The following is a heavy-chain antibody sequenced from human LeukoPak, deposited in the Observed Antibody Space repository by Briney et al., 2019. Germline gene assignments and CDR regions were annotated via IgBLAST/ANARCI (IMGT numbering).Heavy chain of an antibody. CDR1: GFTFSSYA. CDR3: AKGYSYGSGKYYFDY. CDR2: ISGSGGST. V-gene: IGHV3-23*01. D-gene: IGHD5-18*01. Sequence: GGSLRLSCAASGFTFSSYAMNWVRQAPGKGLEWVSAISGSGGSTYYADSVKGRFTISRDNSKNTLYLQMNSLRAEDTAVYYCAKGYSYGSGKYYFDYWGQGTLVTVSS. J-gene: IGHJ4*02.